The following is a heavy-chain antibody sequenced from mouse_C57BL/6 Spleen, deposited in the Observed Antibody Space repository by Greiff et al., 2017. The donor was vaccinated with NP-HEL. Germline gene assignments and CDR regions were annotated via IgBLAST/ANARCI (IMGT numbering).Heavy chain of an antibody. CDR2: IDPSDSYT. J-gene: IGHJ2*01. Sequence: QVQLQQPGAELVRPGTSVKLSCKASGYTFTSYWMHWVKQRPGQGLEWIGVIDPSDSYTNYNQKFKGKATLTVDTSSSTAYMQLSSLTSEDSAVYYCASHYGSSLDDWGQGTTLTVSS. V-gene: IGHV1-59*01. CDR1: GYTFTSYW. D-gene: IGHD1-1*01. CDR3: ASHYGSSLDD.